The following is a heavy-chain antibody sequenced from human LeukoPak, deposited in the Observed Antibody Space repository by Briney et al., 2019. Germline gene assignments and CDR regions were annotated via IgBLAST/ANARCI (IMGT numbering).Heavy chain of an antibody. V-gene: IGHV1-2*02. Sequence: ASVKVSCKASGYTFTGYKMHWVRQAPGQGLEWMGSINPNSGGTSYVQRFQGRVSMTRDTSMSTAYMELNRLSSDDTAVHYCARKSAARATSEFDYWGQGTLVTVSS. CDR2: INPNSGGT. CDR1: GYTFTGYK. D-gene: IGHD6-6*01. CDR3: ARKSAARATSEFDY. J-gene: IGHJ4*02.